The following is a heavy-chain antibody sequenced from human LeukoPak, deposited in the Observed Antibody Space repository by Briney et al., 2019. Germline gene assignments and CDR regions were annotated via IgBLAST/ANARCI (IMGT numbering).Heavy chain of an antibody. CDR1: GFTFSASA. D-gene: IGHD6-6*01. Sequence: GESLKLSCAASGFTFSASAVHWVRQASGKGLEWIGRIRSKANNYATAYAGSLKGRFTVSRDDSKNTAYLQMNSLKTEDSAVYFCARDSSSEGPLDYWGQGTLVAVSS. CDR3: ARDSSSEGPLDY. J-gene: IGHJ4*02. V-gene: IGHV3-73*01. CDR2: IRSKANNYAT.